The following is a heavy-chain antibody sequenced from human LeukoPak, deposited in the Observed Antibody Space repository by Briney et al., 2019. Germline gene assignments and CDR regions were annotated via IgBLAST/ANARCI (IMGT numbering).Heavy chain of an antibody. Sequence: SETLSLTCTVSGGSISSSSYYWGWIRQPPGKGLEWIGSIYYSGSTYYNPSLKSRVTISVDTSKNQFSLKLSSVTAADTAVYYCARGTSYYDILTGPPGDAFDIWGQGTMVTVSS. CDR1: GGSISSSSYY. D-gene: IGHD3-9*01. CDR3: ARGTSYYDILTGPPGDAFDI. V-gene: IGHV4-39*07. CDR2: IYYSGST. J-gene: IGHJ3*02.